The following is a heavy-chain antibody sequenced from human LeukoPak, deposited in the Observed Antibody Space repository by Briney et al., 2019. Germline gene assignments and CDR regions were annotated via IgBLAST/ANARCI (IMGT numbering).Heavy chain of an antibody. CDR1: GFTFSSYE. Sequence: PGGSLRLSCAASGFTFSSYEMIWVRQAPGKGLEWVSYISSSGSTMYYAASAKGRFTISRDNAKNSLYLQMNSLRAEDTAVYYCARYGDYWGQGTLVTVSS. CDR3: ARYGDY. J-gene: IGHJ4*02. V-gene: IGHV3-48*03. CDR2: ISSSGSTM. D-gene: IGHD4-17*01.